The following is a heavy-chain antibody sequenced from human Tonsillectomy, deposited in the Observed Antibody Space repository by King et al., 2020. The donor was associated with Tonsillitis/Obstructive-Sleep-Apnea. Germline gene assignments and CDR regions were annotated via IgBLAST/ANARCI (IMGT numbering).Heavy chain of an antibody. J-gene: IGHJ3*02. Sequence: QLQESGPGLVKPSETLSLTCSVSGGSIRSSNYYWGWIRQPPGKGLEWIGSIYYSGSTYYSPSLKSRVTISVDTSKNQFSLKLSSVTAADTAVYYCASLLGYCTNGVCSPGAFDMWGQGTMVTVSS. D-gene: IGHD2-8*01. CDR3: ASLLGYCTNGVCSPGAFDM. CDR2: IYYSGST. V-gene: IGHV4-39*01. CDR1: GGSIRSSNYY.